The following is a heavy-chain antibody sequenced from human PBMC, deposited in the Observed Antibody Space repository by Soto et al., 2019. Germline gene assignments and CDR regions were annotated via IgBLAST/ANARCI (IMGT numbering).Heavy chain of an antibody. CDR1: GFTFSSYG. V-gene: IGHV3-30*18. CDR2: ISYEGSNK. J-gene: IGHJ4*02. D-gene: IGHD6-19*01. Sequence: QVQLVESGGGVVQPGRSLRLSCAASGFTFSSYGMHWVRQAPGKGLEWVAVISYEGSNKYYADSVKGRFTISRDNSKNTLYLQMNSLRAEDTAVYYCAKDFYQWHWPTTTYGPADYWGQGTLVTVSS. CDR3: AKDFYQWHWPTTTYGPADY.